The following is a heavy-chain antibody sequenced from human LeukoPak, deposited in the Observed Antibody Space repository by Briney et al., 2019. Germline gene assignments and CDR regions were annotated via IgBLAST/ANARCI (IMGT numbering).Heavy chain of an antibody. Sequence: SETLSLTCTVSGGSISSYYWSWIRQPPGKGLEWIGYIFFSGSTNYNPSLKSRVTISVDTSKNQFSLKLSSVTAADTAVYYCASLPYHSWFDPWAQGTLVTVSS. CDR1: GGSISSYY. V-gene: IGHV4-59*08. CDR3: ASLPYHSWFDP. J-gene: IGHJ5*02. CDR2: IFFSGST.